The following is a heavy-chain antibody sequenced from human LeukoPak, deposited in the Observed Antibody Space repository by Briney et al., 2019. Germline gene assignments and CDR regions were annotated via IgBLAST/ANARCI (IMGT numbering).Heavy chain of an antibody. V-gene: IGHV3-21*01. D-gene: IGHD2/OR15-2a*01. Sequence: GGSLRLSCAASGFTFSSYSMNWVRQAPGKGLEWVSSISSSSDYIYYADSVKGRFTISRDNAKNSLYLQMNSLRAEDTAVYYCALESPPKLIVVFGWGQRTLVTVSS. CDR1: GFTFSSYS. CDR3: ALESPPKLIVVFG. J-gene: IGHJ3*01. CDR2: ISSSSDYI.